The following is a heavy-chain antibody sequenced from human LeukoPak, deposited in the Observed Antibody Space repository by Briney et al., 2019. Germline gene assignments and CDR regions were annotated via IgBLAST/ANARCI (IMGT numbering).Heavy chain of an antibody. CDR3: ARGPSGYHNT. Sequence: GGSLRLSCAASGFIFSNYAMSWVRQAPGKGLEWVSGISGSGGSTVYADSVKGRFTISRDNSKNIMYLQMNSLRAEDTAVYYCARGPSGYHNTGGQGTLVTVSS. V-gene: IGHV3-23*01. CDR2: ISGSGGST. J-gene: IGHJ4*02. CDR1: GFIFSNYA. D-gene: IGHD5-12*01.